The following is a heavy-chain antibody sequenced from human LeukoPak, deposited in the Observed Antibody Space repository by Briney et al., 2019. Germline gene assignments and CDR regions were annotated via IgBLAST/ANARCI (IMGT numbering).Heavy chain of an antibody. CDR2: INHSGST. D-gene: IGHD3-22*01. V-gene: IGHV4-34*01. CDR1: GGSFSGYY. CDR3: AVGVVVINDY. J-gene: IGHJ4*02. Sequence: SETLSLTCAVYGGSFSGYYWSWIRQPPGKGLEWIGEINHSGSTNYNPSLKSRVTISVDTSKNQFSLKLSSVTAAATAVYYCAVGVVVINDYWGQGTLVTVSS.